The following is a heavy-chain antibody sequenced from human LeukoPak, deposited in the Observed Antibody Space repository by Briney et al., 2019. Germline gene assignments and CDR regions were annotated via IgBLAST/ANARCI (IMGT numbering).Heavy chain of an antibody. Sequence: PGGSLTLSCAASGFTFSSYWMSWVRQAPGKGLEWVALIWYDGSSKHYADSVRGRFTISRDNSKNTLYLQMNSLRAEDTAVYYCARDFELSHWGQGTLVTVSS. CDR1: GFTFSSYW. V-gene: IGHV3-33*08. J-gene: IGHJ4*02. CDR2: IWYDGSSK. CDR3: ARDFELSH. D-gene: IGHD3-16*02.